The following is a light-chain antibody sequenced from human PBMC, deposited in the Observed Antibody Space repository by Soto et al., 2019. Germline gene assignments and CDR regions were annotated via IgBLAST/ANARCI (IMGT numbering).Light chain of an antibody. CDR2: GAS. CDR1: QTVSSSF. Sequence: EIVLTQSPGTLSLSPGERAALSCRASQTVSSSFLAWYLQKPGQAPRLLIYGASSRATGIPDRFSGSGSGTDFTLTISRLEPEDFAVYYCQQYGSSPRTFGQGTKVDIK. V-gene: IGKV3-20*01. J-gene: IGKJ1*01. CDR3: QQYGSSPRT.